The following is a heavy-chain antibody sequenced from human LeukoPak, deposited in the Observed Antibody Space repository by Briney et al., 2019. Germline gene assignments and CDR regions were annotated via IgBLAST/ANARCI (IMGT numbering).Heavy chain of an antibody. CDR2: IRSKANSYAT. CDR1: GFTFSGSA. CDR3: AKVIPPVAGGY. J-gene: IGHJ4*02. V-gene: IGHV3-73*01. D-gene: IGHD6-19*01. Sequence: GGSLRLSCAASGFTFSGSAMHWVRQASGKGLEWVGRIRSKANSYATAYAASVKGRFTISRDDSKNTAYLQMNSLKTEDTAVYYCAKVIPPVAGGYWGQGTLVTVSS.